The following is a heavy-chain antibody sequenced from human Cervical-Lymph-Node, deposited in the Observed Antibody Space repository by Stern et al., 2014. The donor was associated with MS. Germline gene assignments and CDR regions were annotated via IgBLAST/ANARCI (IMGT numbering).Heavy chain of an antibody. CDR1: GDSVSSNIAA. CDR3: AVGGSWYFDL. V-gene: IGHV6-1*01. Sequence: QVQLVESGPGLVKPPQTLSLTCAISGDSVSSNIAAWNCIRQSPSRGLEWLGRTYYRSKWYNDYAVSVKSRITINPDTSKNQFSLQLNSVTPEDTAVYYCAVGGSWYFDLWGRGTLVTVSS. J-gene: IGHJ2*01. CDR2: TYYRSKWYN.